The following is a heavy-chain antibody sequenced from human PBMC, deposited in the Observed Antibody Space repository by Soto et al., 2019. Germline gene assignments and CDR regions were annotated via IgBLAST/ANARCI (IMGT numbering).Heavy chain of an antibody. CDR2: VGESGAPT. Sequence: GGSQRLSCAASGFTFSSYAVSWVRQAPGKGLEWVSLVGESGAPTYYADSVKGRFTISRDNSGNTLFLEMYSLRAEDTAVYYCARYIPGVRYYGMDVWGQGTTVTVSS. CDR3: ARYIPGVRYYGMDV. V-gene: IGHV3-23*01. D-gene: IGHD2-2*01. CDR1: GFTFSSYA. J-gene: IGHJ6*02.